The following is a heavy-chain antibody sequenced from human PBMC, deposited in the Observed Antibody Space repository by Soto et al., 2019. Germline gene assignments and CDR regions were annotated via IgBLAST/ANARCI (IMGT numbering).Heavy chain of an antibody. Sequence: SLVKLSWKGFGCNFSGYTVSWLRQNPGQGLEWMGGIIPDFGTTNYAQRLQGRVSITADESANTAFMELTTLTSEDTAVYYCARSHSTTPVAVAGPDYYFGLWGRGTLVSVSS. CDR1: GCNFSGYT. J-gene: IGHJ4*02. D-gene: IGHD6-19*01. CDR3: ARSHSTTPVAVAGPDYYFGL. V-gene: IGHV1-69*13. CDR2: IIPDFGTT.